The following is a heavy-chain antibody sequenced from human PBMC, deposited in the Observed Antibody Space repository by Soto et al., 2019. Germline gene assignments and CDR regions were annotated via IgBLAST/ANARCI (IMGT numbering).Heavy chain of an antibody. D-gene: IGHD2-2*01. CDR1: GFTVSSNY. V-gene: IGHV3-53*01. J-gene: IGHJ6*02. Sequence: GGSLRLSCAASGFTVSSNYMSWVRQAPGRGLEWVSVIYSGLTTYYADSVKGRFTISRDNSKNTLYLQMNSLRAEDTAVYYCAMNYQLPQSYYYYGMDVWGQGTTVTVSS. CDR2: IYSGLTT. CDR3: AMNYQLPQSYYYYGMDV.